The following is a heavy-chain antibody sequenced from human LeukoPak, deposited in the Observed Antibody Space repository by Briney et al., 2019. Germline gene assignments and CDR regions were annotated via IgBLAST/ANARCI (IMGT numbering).Heavy chain of an antibody. V-gene: IGHV4-59*01. CDR1: GGSISDYY. D-gene: IGHD4-23*01. CDR2: IYNSGST. J-gene: IGHJ4*02. Sequence: SETLSLTCTVSGGSISDYYGNWIRQPPGKGLEWIGYIYNSGSTNYNPSLKSRVTMSVNTSKNQFSLNLSSVTAADTAVYYCARGNKRAIDYWGQGTLVTVSS. CDR3: ARGNKRAIDY.